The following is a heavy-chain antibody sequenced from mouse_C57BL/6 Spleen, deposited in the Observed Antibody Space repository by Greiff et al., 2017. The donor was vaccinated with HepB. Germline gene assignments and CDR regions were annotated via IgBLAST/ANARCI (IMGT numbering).Heavy chain of an antibody. D-gene: IGHD1-1*01. CDR1: GYTFTDYE. J-gene: IGHJ2*01. CDR2: IDPETGGT. CDR3: TREGNYYGLDY. Sequence: VKLMESGAELVRPGASVTLSCKASGYTFTDYEMHWVKQTPVHGLEWIGAIDPETGGTAYNQKFKGKAILTADKSSSTAYMELRSLTSEDSAVYYCTREGNYYGLDYWGQGTTLTVSS. V-gene: IGHV1-15*01.